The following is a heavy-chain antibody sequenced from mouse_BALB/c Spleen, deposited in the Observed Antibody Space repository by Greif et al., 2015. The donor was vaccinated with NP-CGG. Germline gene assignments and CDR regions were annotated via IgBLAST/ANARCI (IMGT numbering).Heavy chain of an antibody. CDR2: INPDSSTI. J-gene: IGHJ4*01. V-gene: IGHV4-1*02. CDR3: ARPLYYYGSSYAMDY. Sequence: EVRLQESGGGLVQPGGSLKLSCAASGFDFSRYWMSWVRQAPGKGLEWIGEINPDSSTINYTPSLKDKFIISRDNAKNTLYLQMSKVRSEDTALYYCARPLYYYGSSYAMDYWGQGTSVTVSS. CDR1: GFDFSRYW. D-gene: IGHD1-1*01.